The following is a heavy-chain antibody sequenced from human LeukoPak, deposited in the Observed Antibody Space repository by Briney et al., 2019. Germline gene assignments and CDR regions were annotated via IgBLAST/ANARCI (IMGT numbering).Heavy chain of an antibody. D-gene: IGHD5-18*01. CDR2: FSGSGGST. J-gene: IGHJ4*02. Sequence: GSLRLSCAASGFTFSSYAMSWVRQAPGQGLEWVSAFSGSGGSTYYADSVKGRFTISRDNSKNTLYLQMNSLRAEDTAVYYCAKDPGYSYGPHYYFDYWGQGTLVTVSS. CDR3: AKDPGYSYGPHYYFDY. CDR1: GFTFSSYA. V-gene: IGHV3-23*01.